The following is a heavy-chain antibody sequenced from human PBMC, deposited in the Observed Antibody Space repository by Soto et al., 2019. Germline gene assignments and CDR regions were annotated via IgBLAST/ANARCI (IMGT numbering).Heavy chain of an antibody. D-gene: IGHD4-4*01. Sequence: PGGSLRLSLSAPGFTFSNCGMHLVRQGPGKGLEWVALILHDGSNEYYADSVKGRFTISRDNSKNTLYLQMNSLRGDETAVYYCAKSRDGYSFYYYYGMDVWGKGTMVTVS. V-gene: IGHV3-30*18. J-gene: IGHJ6*04. CDR3: AKSRDGYSFYYYYGMDV. CDR2: ILHDGSNE. CDR1: GFTFSNCG.